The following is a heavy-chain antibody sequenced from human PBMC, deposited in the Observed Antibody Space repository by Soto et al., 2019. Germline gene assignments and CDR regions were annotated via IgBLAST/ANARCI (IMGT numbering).Heavy chain of an antibody. CDR2: ISGSGGST. CDR3: ARRGSGSYYDY. Sequence: EVQLLESGGGLVQPGGSLRLSCAASGFTFSSYAMRWVRQAPVKGLEWVSAISGSGGSTYYAGSVKGRFTISRDNSMTTLYVQMNSLRTEDAVVYYCARRGSGSYYDYWGQGTLVAVSS. J-gene: IGHJ4*02. V-gene: IGHV3-23*01. CDR1: GFTFSSYA. D-gene: IGHD1-26*01.